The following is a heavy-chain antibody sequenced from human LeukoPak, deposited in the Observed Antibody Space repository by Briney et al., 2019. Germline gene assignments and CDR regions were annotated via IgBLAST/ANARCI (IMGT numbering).Heavy chain of an antibody. Sequence: PSETLSLTCTVSGGSISSSSYYWGWIRQPPGKGLEWIGSIYYSGSTYYNPSLKSRVTISVDTSKNQFSLKLSSVTAADTAVYYCARVRGSGWSDYWGQGTLVTVSS. V-gene: IGHV4-39*07. CDR1: GGSISSSSYY. D-gene: IGHD6-19*01. CDR2: IYYSGST. CDR3: ARVRGSGWSDY. J-gene: IGHJ4*02.